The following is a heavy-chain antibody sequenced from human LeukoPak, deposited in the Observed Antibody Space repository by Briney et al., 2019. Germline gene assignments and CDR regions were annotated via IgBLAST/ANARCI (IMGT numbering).Heavy chain of an antibody. CDR3: TMSGGTSGNFEY. J-gene: IGHJ4*02. V-gene: IGHV4-30-4*01. CDR2: IYYSGGT. CDR1: GGSISSGDYF. D-gene: IGHD2-8*01. Sequence: SQTLSLTCTVSGGSISSGDYFWSWIRQPPGKGLEWIGYIYYSGGTYYNPSLKSRVTISGDTSKNQSSLKLSSVTAADTAVYYCTMSGGTSGNFEYWGQGTLVTVSS.